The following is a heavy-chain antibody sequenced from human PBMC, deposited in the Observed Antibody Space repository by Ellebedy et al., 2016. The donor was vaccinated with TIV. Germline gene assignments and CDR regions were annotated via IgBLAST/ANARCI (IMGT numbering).Heavy chain of an antibody. D-gene: IGHD2-15*01. J-gene: IGHJ4*02. Sequence: MPSETLSLTCTVSGGSISGYYWSWIRQTPEKGLEWIGFIYYRGTTDYNPSLQSRVTMSVDTSKNQFSLKMNSVTAAAAAMYYCARRAAGLSTKFDSWGQGALVTVSS. V-gene: IGHV4-59*01. CDR3: ARRAAGLSTKFDS. CDR2: IYYRGTT. CDR1: GGSISGYY.